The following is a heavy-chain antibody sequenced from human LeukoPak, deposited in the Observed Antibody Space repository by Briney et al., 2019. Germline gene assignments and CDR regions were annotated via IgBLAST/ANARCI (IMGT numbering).Heavy chain of an antibody. CDR3: AREKDSGSSHFDY. J-gene: IGHJ4*02. D-gene: IGHD1-26*01. CDR1: GGSISSHY. CDR2: IYYSGST. Sequence: SETLSLTCTVSGGSISSHYWSWIRQPPGKGLEWIGYIYYSGSTNYNPSLKSRVTISVDTSKNQFSLKLSSVTAADTAVYYCAREKDSGSSHFDYWGQGTLVTVSS. V-gene: IGHV4-59*11.